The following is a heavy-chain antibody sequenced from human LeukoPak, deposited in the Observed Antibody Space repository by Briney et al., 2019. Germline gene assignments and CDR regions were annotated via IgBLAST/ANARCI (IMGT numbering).Heavy chain of an antibody. D-gene: IGHD3-16*02. J-gene: IGHJ4*02. CDR1: GYTFSHYW. CDR2: IHPGDSDT. V-gene: IGHV5-51*01. Sequence: GESLKISCEASGYTFSHYWIGWVRQMPGKGLEWMGIIHPGDSDTRYSPSFQGQVTISSDKSISTAYLQWSSLKASDTAMYYCARWLGSNRYYGDYWGQGTLVTVSS. CDR3: ARWLGSNRYYGDY.